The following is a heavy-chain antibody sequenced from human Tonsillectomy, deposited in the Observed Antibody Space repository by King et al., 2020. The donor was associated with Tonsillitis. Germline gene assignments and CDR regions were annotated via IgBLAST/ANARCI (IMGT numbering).Heavy chain of an antibody. CDR1: GYTLTELS. CDR2: FDPEDGET. CDR3: ATRGMVRGVTTNYYSMDV. Sequence: QLVQSGAEVKKPGASVKVSCKVSGYTLTELSMHWVRQAPGKGLEWMGGFDPEDGETIYAQKFQGRVTMTEDTSTDTAHMALSSLRSEDTAVYYCATRGMVRGVTTNYYSMDVWGKGTTVTVSS. J-gene: IGHJ6*03. V-gene: IGHV1-24*01. D-gene: IGHD3-10*01.